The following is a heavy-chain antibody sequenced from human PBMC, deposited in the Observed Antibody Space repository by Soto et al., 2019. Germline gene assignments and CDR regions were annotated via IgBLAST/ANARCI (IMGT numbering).Heavy chain of an antibody. D-gene: IGHD3-22*01. CDR1: AFTLSSYW. Sequence: EVQLVESGGGLVQPGGSLRLSCEASAFTLSSYWMSWVRQAPGKGLEWVANIKPDGSEQYYVDSVKGRFTISRDNTKNSLYMQMSTLRPEDTAIYYCARDYEFGFDIWGQGTLVTVSS. V-gene: IGHV3-7*01. J-gene: IGHJ3*02. CDR2: IKPDGSEQ. CDR3: ARDYEFGFDI.